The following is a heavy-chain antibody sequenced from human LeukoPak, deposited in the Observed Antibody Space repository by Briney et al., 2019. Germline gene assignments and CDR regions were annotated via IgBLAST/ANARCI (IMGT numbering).Heavy chain of an antibody. J-gene: IGHJ4*02. Sequence: PGGSLRLSCAASGFTLSSYSMNWVRQAPGKGLEWVSSITSSSSSIYYADSVKGRFTISRDNAKNSLYLQMNSLRAEDTAVYYCARDPCHGALDYWGQGALVTVSS. D-gene: IGHD2-2*01. CDR1: GFTLSSYS. CDR3: ARDPCHGALDY. CDR2: ITSSSSSI. V-gene: IGHV3-21*04.